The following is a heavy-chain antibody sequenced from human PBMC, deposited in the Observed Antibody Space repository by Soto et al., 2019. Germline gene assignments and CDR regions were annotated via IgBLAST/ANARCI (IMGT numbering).Heavy chain of an antibody. Sequence: QVQLVQSGAEVKKPGASVKVSCKASGYTFTSYAMHWVRQAPGQRLEWMGWINAGNGNTKYSQKFQGRVTITRDTSASTAYMELSSLRSEDTAVSYCARDRGDYANAFDIWGQGTMVTVSS. V-gene: IGHV1-3*01. CDR1: GYTFTSYA. CDR2: INAGNGNT. J-gene: IGHJ3*02. CDR3: ARDRGDYANAFDI. D-gene: IGHD4-17*01.